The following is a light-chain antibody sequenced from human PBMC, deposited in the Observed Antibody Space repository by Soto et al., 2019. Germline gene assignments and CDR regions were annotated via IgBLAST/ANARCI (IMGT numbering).Light chain of an antibody. J-gene: IGKJ3*01. CDR2: GAS. CDR3: QQYASSPLT. CDR1: QSVTSNY. V-gene: IGKV3-20*01. Sequence: EIVLTQSPGTLSLSPGERATLSCRASQSVTSNYLAWYQQKPGQTPRLLFFGASIRATGIPDRFSGSGSGTDFTLTISRLEPEDFALYYCQQYASSPLTFGPGTKVDIK.